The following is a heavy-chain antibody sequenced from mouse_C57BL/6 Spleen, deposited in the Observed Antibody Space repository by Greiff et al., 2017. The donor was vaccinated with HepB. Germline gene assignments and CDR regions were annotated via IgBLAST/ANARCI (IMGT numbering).Heavy chain of an antibody. J-gene: IGHJ4*01. CDR3: ARDGSSYAMDY. Sequence: QVQLQQPGTELVKPGASVQLSCKASGYTFTSYWMHWVKQRPGQGLEWIGNINPSNGGTNYNEKFKSKATLTVNKSSSTAYMQLSSLTSEDSAVYYCARDGSSYAMDYWGQGTSVTVSS. V-gene: IGHV1-53*01. CDR2: INPSNGGT. CDR1: GYTFTSYW. D-gene: IGHD1-1*01.